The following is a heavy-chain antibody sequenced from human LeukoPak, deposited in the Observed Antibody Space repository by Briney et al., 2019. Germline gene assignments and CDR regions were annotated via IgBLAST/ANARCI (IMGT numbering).Heavy chain of an antibody. J-gene: IGHJ4*02. CDR3: ATKFYGSGSYLRY. V-gene: IGHV5-51*01. D-gene: IGHD3-10*01. Sequence: GESLKISCKGSGYSFTNYWIGWVRQMRGKGLEWMGIIYPGDSDTRYSPSFQGQVTISADKSISTAYLQWSSLKASDTAMYYCATKFYGSGSYLRYWGQGTLVTVSS. CDR1: GYSFTNYW. CDR2: IYPGDSDT.